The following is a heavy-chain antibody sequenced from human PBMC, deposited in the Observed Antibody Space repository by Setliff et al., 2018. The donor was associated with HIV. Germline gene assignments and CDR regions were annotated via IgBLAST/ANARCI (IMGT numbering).Heavy chain of an antibody. CDR1: GYSISMGYY. D-gene: IGHD3-10*01. V-gene: IGHV4-38-2*01. Sequence: PSETLSLTCAVSGYSISMGYYWGWIRQPPGKGLEWSWNIYHSGGTSYSPPLQSRVTISVETSKNRLARKLSSVTSAVTAVDYCSRLSVRRDYSYGMDVWGQGTTVTVSS. CDR3: SRLSVRRDYSYGMDV. CDR2: IYHSGGT. J-gene: IGHJ6*02.